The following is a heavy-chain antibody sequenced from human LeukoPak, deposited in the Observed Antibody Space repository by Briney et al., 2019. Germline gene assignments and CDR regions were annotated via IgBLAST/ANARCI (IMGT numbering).Heavy chain of an antibody. Sequence: GGSLRLSCAASGFTFSSYAMHWVRQAPGKGLEWVAVISYDGSNKYYADSVKGRFTISRDNSKNTLYLQMNSLRAEDTAVYYCARDRYSSGWYPQSFVYWGQGTLVTVS. J-gene: IGHJ4*02. D-gene: IGHD6-19*01. CDR3: ARDRYSSGWYPQSFVY. CDR1: GFTFSSYA. V-gene: IGHV3-30-3*01. CDR2: ISYDGSNK.